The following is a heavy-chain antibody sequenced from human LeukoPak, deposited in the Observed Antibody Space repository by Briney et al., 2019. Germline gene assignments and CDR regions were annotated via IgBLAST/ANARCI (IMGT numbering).Heavy chain of an antibody. CDR2: ISYDGSNK. J-gene: IGHJ4*02. CDR1: GFTFSSYG. V-gene: IGHV3-30*18. Sequence: PGRSLRLSCAASGFTFSSYGMHWVRQAPGKGLEWVAVISYDGSNKYYADSVKSRFTISRDNSKNTLYLQMNSLRAEDTAVYYCAKDRPSSSAVDYWGQGTLVTVSS. CDR3: AKDRPSSSAVDY. D-gene: IGHD6-6*01.